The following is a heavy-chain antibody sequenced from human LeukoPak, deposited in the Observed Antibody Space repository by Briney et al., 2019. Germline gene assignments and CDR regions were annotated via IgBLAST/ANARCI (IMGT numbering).Heavy chain of an antibody. V-gene: IGHV4-59*01. Sequence: PSETLCLTCTVSGGSISSYYWSWIRQPPGKGLEWIGYAYYSGSTNYNPSLKSRVTISVATSKNQFPLKLSSVTAADTAVYYCARGLGATLDLGYWGQGTLVIVSS. J-gene: IGHJ4*02. D-gene: IGHD1-26*01. CDR3: ARGLGATLDLGY. CDR2: AYYSGST. CDR1: GGSISSYY.